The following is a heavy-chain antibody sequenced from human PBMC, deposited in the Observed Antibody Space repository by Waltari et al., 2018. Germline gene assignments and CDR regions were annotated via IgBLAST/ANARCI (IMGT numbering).Heavy chain of an antibody. V-gene: IGHV1-2*06. J-gene: IGHJ4*02. Sequence: QVQLVQSGAEVKKPGASVRVSGKASGDTCTGYYKHWVRQAPGQGLEWMGRINPNTGDTKFAQNFRVRVTMTRDTSISTAYMELSGLRSDDTAMYFCARREHFGDSLDYWGQGTLVAVSS. CDR2: INPNTGDT. CDR1: GDTCTGYY. CDR3: ARREHFGDSLDY. D-gene: IGHD3-16*01.